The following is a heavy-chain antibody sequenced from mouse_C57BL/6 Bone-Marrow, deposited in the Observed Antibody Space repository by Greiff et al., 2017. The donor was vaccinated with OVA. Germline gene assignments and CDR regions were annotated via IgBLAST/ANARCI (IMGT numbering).Heavy chain of an antibody. CDR2: INPNNGGT. Sequence: EVQLQQSGPELVKPGASVKISCKASGYTFTDYYMNWVKQSHGKSLEWIGDINPNNGGTSYNQKFKGKATLTVDKSSSTAYMELRSLTSEDSAVYYCARDPYGYDRAWVAYWGQGTLVTVSA. D-gene: IGHD2-2*01. CDR3: ARDPYGYDRAWVAY. J-gene: IGHJ3*01. CDR1: GYTFTDYY. V-gene: IGHV1-26*01.